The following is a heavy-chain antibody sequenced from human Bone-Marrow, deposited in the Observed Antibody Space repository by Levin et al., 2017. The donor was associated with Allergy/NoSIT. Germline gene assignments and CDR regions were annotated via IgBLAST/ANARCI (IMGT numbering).Heavy chain of an antibody. CDR2: IYPGDSDT. J-gene: IGHJ3*02. CDR3: ASGSPTYRGSYPPNPFDI. D-gene: IGHD1-26*01. V-gene: IGHV5-51*01. Sequence: GESLKISCQGSGYTFTNYWIGWVRQMPGKGLELMGIIYPGDSDTRYSPSFQGQVTISADKSNSTAYLEWDSLKASDTAMYFCASGSPTYRGSYPPNPFDIWGQGTLVTVSS. CDR1: GYTFTNYW.